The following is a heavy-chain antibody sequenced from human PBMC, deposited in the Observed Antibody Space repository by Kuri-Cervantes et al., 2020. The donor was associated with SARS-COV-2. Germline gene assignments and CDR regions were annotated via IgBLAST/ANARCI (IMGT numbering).Heavy chain of an antibody. CDR3: ARAPPTASPRGGMDV. V-gene: IGHV1-2*04. CDR1: GYTFTGYY. D-gene: IGHD5-18*01. Sequence: ASVKVSCKASGYTFTGYYMHWVRQAPGQGLEWMGWINPNSGGTNYAQKFQGWVTMTRDTSISTAYMELSRLRSDDTAVYYCARAPPTASPRGGMDVWGQGTTVTVSS. J-gene: IGHJ6*02. CDR2: INPNSGGT.